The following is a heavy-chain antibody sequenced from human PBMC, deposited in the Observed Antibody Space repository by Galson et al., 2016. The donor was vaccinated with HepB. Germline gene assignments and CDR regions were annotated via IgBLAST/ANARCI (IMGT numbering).Heavy chain of an antibody. D-gene: IGHD6-19*01. CDR3: ARAYSSGWTGYYYGMDV. CDR2: MFYSGST. V-gene: IGHV4-39*01. Sequence: SETLSLTCSVSGGSINSSPYYWGWIRQPPGKGLEWIGSMFYSGSTYYNPSLKSRVTISVDTSKNQFSLKLSAVTAADTAVYYCARAYSSGWTGYYYGMDVWGKGTMVAVSS. J-gene: IGHJ6*04. CDR1: GGSINSSPYY.